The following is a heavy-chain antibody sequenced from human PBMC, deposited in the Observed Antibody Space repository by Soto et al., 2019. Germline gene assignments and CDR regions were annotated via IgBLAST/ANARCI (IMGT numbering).Heavy chain of an antibody. Sequence: SLRLSCAASGFTFSSYAMSWVRQAPGKGLEWVSAISGSGGSTYYADSVKGRFTISRDNSKNTLYLQMNSLRAEDTAVYYCAKDLSPGIAAAGGPKPIDYWGQGTLVTVSS. V-gene: IGHV3-23*01. J-gene: IGHJ4*02. D-gene: IGHD6-13*01. CDR3: AKDLSPGIAAAGGPKPIDY. CDR2: ISGSGGST. CDR1: GFTFSSYA.